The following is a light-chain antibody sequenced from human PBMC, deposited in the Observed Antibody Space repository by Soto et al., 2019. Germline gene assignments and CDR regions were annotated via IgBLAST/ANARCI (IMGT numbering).Light chain of an antibody. V-gene: IGKV3D-15*01. CDR3: QQYNNWPLT. Sequence: ETELTRSPDTLCVSSGERDNLSCRASQSISRTLAWYQQKSGQPPRLLIYDASTRATGFPARFSGSGSGTEFTLTISSLHSEDFAVYYCQQYNNWPLTFGGGTKVDI. CDR2: DAS. CDR1: QSISRT. J-gene: IGKJ4*01.